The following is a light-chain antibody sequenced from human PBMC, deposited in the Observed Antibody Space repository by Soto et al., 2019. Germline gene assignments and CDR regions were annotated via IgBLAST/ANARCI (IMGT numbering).Light chain of an antibody. J-gene: IGKJ2*02. CDR3: QQYGTSPGT. CDR1: QSVRSNF. CDR2: GAS. Sequence: EIVLTQSPGTLSLSPGDRATLSCRASQSVRSNFLAWYQQKPGQAPKLLISGASSRATGIPDRFSGSGSGTDFTLTISRLEPEDFALYSCQQYGTSPGTFGQGTKLEIK. V-gene: IGKV3-20*01.